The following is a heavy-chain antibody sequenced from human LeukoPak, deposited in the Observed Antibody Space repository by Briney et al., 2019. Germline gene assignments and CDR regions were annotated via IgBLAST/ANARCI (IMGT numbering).Heavy chain of an antibody. J-gene: IGHJ6*02. CDR1: GFTFSSYG. V-gene: IGHV3-33*01. Sequence: PGGSLRLSCAASGFTFSSYGMHWVRQAPGKGLEWVAVIWYDGSNKYYADSVKGRFTISRDNSKNTLYLQMNSLRAEDTAVYYCATKSPYYYGMDVWGQGTTVTVSS. CDR3: ATKSPYYYGMDV. CDR2: IWYDGSNK.